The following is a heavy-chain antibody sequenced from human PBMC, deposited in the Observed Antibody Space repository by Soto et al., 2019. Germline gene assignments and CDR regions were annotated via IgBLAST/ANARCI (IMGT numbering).Heavy chain of an antibody. J-gene: IGHJ6*02. V-gene: IGHV4-34*01. CDR1: GGSFSGYY. CDR2: INHSGST. D-gene: IGHD2-2*02. CDR3: ARVGLGYCSSTSCYTAMYYYYYGMDV. Sequence: NPSETLSLTCAVYGGSFSGYYWSWIRQPPGKGLEWIGEINHSGSTNYNPSLKSRVPISVDTSKNQFSLKLSSVTAADTAVYYCARVGLGYCSSTSCYTAMYYYYYGMDVWGQGTTVTVSS.